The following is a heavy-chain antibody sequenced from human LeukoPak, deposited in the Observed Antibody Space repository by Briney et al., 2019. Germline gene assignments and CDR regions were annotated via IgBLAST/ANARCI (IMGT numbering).Heavy chain of an antibody. CDR1: GFTFDDYA. Sequence: GGSLRLSCAASGFTFDDYAMHWVRQAPGKGLEWVSGISWNSGSIGYADSVKGRFTISRDNAKNSLYLQMNSLRAEDTALYYCAKGVRITMVRGAFDIWGQGTMVTVSS. D-gene: IGHD3-10*01. J-gene: IGHJ3*02. CDR2: ISWNSGSI. CDR3: AKGVRITMVRGAFDI. V-gene: IGHV3-9*01.